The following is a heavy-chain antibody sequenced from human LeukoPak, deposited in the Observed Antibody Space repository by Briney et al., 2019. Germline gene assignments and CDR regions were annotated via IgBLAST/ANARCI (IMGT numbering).Heavy chain of an antibody. CDR3: ARGLTYYYDSSLPGNYMDV. CDR2: ISAYNGNT. CDR1: GYTFTSYG. V-gene: IGHV1-18*01. Sequence: ASVKVSCKASGYTFTSYGISWVRQAPGQGLEWMGWISAYNGNTNYAQKLQGRVTMTTDTSTSTAYMELRSLRSDDTAVYYCARGLTYYYDSSLPGNYMDVWGKGTTVTISS. D-gene: IGHD3-22*01. J-gene: IGHJ6*03.